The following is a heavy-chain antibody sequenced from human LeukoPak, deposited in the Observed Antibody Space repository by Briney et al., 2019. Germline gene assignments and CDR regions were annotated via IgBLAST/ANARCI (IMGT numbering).Heavy chain of an antibody. Sequence: GGSLRLSCAASGFTVSSTYMSWVRQAPGKGLEWVSLIYSGGSTYYADSVKGRFTISRDNSKHTVYLQMNSLRVEDTAIYYCASSTVTRYYFDYWGQGTLVTVSS. CDR2: IYSGGST. D-gene: IGHD4-17*01. J-gene: IGHJ4*02. CDR1: GFTVSSTY. V-gene: IGHV3-66*01. CDR3: ASSTVTRYYFDY.